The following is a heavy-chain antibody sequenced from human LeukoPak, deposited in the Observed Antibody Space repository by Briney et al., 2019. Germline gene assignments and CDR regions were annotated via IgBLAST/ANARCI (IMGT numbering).Heavy chain of an antibody. CDR2: IYSGGST. J-gene: IGHJ3*02. Sequence: PGESLRLSCAASGFSVNSNYMSWVRQAPGKGLEWVLVIYSGGSTYYADSVKGRFTISRHISKNTLYLQMNSLRAEDTAVYYCARAGPYDAFDIWGQGTMVTVSS. CDR3: ARAGPYDAFDI. V-gene: IGHV3-53*04. D-gene: IGHD1-14*01. CDR1: GFSVNSNY.